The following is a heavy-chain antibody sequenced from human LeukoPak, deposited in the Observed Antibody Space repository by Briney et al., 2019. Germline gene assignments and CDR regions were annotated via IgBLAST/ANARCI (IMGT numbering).Heavy chain of an antibody. CDR2: IIPILGIA. J-gene: IGHJ4*02. Sequence: ASVKVSCKASGGTFSSYAISWVRQAPGQGLEWMGRIIPILGIANYAQKFQGRVTITADKSTSTAYMELSSLRSEDTAVYYCATETGSSSWYYWGQGTLVTVSS. CDR3: ATETGSSSWYY. V-gene: IGHV1-69*04. D-gene: IGHD6-13*01. CDR1: GGTFSSYA.